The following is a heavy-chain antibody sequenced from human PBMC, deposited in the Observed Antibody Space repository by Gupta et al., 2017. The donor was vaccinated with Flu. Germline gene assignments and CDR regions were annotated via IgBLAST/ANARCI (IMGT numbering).Heavy chain of an antibody. CDR2: ISGSGGST. Sequence: EVQLLESGGVLVQPGGALRLLCAGSGLAFSSYAMSWVRQAPGKGLEWVSAISGSGGSTYYADSVKGRFTISRDNSKNTLYLQMNSLRAEDTAVYYCAKVLVVDGYYYWGQGTLVTVSS. J-gene: IGHJ4*02. V-gene: IGHV3-23*01. D-gene: IGHD2-2*01. CDR1: GLAFSSYA. CDR3: AKVLVVDGYYY.